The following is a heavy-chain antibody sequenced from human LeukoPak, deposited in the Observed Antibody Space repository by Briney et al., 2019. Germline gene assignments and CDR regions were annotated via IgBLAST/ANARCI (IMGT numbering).Heavy chain of an antibody. CDR1: GFTFSDNW. Sequence: GGSLRLSCAASGFTFSDNWMSWVRQAPGKGLEWVANIKKDGSHSNYVDSVKGRFTISRDNDKISLYLQMNSLRAEDTAVYYCARDRGWNTFDFWGQGTLVTVSS. J-gene: IGHJ4*02. CDR2: IKKDGSHS. V-gene: IGHV3-7*01. D-gene: IGHD1/OR15-1a*01. CDR3: ARDRGWNTFDF.